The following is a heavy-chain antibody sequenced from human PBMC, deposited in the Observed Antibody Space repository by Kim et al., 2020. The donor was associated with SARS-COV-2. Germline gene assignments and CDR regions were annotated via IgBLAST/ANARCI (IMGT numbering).Heavy chain of an antibody. CDR1: GLTFSGYN. Sequence: GGSLRLSCAASGLTFSGYNMNWVRQPPGKGLEWISYISSSGTTIYYTDSVKGRFTISRDNAKKSLYLQMDSLRAEDTAVYYCATNEPYWGQGTLVTASS. J-gene: IGHJ4*02. CDR3: ATNEPY. CDR2: ISSSGTTI. V-gene: IGHV3-48*03. D-gene: IGHD1-1*01.